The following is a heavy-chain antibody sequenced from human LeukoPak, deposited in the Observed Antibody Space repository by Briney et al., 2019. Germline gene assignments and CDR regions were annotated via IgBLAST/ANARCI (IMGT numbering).Heavy chain of an antibody. V-gene: IGHV3-74*01. J-gene: IGHJ5*02. CDR2: INSAGIST. CDR3: ASSLGP. Sequence: SGGSLRLSCTASGFTFSSYWMHWVRQAPRKGLVWVSRINSAGISTNYADSVKGRFTISRDNAKNTLYLQMNSLRAEDTAIYYCASSLGPWGQGTLVTVSS. CDR1: GFTFSSYW.